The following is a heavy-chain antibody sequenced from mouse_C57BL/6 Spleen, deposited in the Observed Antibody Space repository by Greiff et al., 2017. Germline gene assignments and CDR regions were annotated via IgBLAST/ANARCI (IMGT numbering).Heavy chain of an antibody. CDR3: ARNPIYDGSWFAY. V-gene: IGHV1-66*01. D-gene: IGHD2-3*01. J-gene: IGHJ3*01. Sequence: VQLQQSGPELVKPGASVKISCKASGYSFTSYYIHWVKQRPGQGLEWIGWIYPGSGNTKYNEKFKGKATLTADTSSSTAYMQRSSLTSEDSAVYYFARNPIYDGSWFAYWGQGTLVTVSA. CDR1: GYSFTSYY. CDR2: IYPGSGNT.